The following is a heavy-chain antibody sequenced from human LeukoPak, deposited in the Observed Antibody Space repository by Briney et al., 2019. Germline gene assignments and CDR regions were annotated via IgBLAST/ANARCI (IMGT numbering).Heavy chain of an antibody. Sequence: SETLSLTCAVYGGSFSGYYWSWIRQPPGKGLEWIGEINHSGSTNYNPSLKSRVTISVDTSKNQFSLKLSSVTAADTAVYYCARGIAAAHPNLWGRGTLVTVSS. CDR2: INHSGST. CDR1: GGSFSGYY. CDR3: ARGIAAAHPNL. D-gene: IGHD6-13*01. V-gene: IGHV4-34*01. J-gene: IGHJ2*01.